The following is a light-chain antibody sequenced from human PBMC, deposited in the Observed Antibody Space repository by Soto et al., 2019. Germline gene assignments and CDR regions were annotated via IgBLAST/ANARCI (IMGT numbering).Light chain of an antibody. J-gene: IGKJ1*01. Sequence: ETVLTQSPGTLSLSPGERATLSCRASQSVGGSLAWYQQRPGQAPRLLVYHTSNRATGIPDRFSASGSGTDFTLTISRLEPEDVAVYYCQQYESSPRTFGQGTKVEIK. CDR2: HTS. CDR3: QQYESSPRT. V-gene: IGKV3-20*01. CDR1: QSVGGS.